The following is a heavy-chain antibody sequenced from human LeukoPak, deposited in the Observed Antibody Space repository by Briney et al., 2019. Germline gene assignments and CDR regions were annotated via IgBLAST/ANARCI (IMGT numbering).Heavy chain of an antibody. D-gene: IGHD3-22*01. CDR2: INPSGGST. CDR3: ARGPPVWYYDSSGYFNY. J-gene: IGHJ4*02. Sequence: ASVTVSCKASGYTFTSYYMHWVRQAPGQGLEWMGIINPSGGSTSYAQKFQGRVTMTRDTSTSTVYMELSSLRSEDTAVYYCARGPPVWYYDSSGYFNYWGQGTLVTVSS. V-gene: IGHV1-46*01. CDR1: GYTFTSYY.